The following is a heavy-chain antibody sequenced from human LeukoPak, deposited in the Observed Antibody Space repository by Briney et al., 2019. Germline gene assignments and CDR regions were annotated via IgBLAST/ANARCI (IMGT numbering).Heavy chain of an antibody. CDR1: GGSISSYY. Sequence: KPSETLSLTCTVSGGSISSYYWSWIRQPPGKGLEWIGYIYYSGSTNYNPSLKSRVTISVDTSKNQFSLKLSSVTAADTAVYYCARRYGDYVGPYYFDYWGQGTLVTVSS. D-gene: IGHD4-17*01. V-gene: IGHV4-59*01. CDR3: ARRYGDYVGPYYFDY. CDR2: IYYSGST. J-gene: IGHJ4*02.